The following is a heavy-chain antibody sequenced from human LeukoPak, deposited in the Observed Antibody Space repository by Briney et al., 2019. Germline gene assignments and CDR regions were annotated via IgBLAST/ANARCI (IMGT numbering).Heavy chain of an antibody. CDR2: IYYSGST. D-gene: IGHD4-17*01. CDR1: GGSISSYY. Sequence: SETLSLTCTVSGGSISSYYWSWIRQPPGKGLEWIGYIYYSGSTNYNPSLKSRVTISVDTSKNQFSLKLSSVTAADTAVYYCARSPEYGDYGHFQHWGQGTLVTVSS. J-gene: IGHJ1*01. CDR3: ARSPEYGDYGHFQH. V-gene: IGHV4-59*01.